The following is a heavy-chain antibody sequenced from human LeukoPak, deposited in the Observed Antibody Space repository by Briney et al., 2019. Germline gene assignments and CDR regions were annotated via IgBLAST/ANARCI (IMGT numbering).Heavy chain of an antibody. CDR3: ARDYLYAFDY. CDR2: ISGSGNAI. D-gene: IGHD2-2*01. Sequence: GGSLRLSCAASGFSFSSYSMNWVRQAPGKGLEWVSYISGSGNAIHYTDSVKGRFTISRDNAKNALYLQMNSLRAEDTAVYFWARDYLYAFDYWGQGTLVTVSS. J-gene: IGHJ4*02. CDR1: GFSFSSYS. V-gene: IGHV3-48*01.